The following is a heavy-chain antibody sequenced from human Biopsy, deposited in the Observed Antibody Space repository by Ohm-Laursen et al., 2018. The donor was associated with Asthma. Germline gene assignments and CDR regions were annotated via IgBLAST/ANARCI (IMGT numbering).Heavy chain of an antibody. D-gene: IGHD6-25*01. CDR2: ISSSGSTT. Sequence: SLRLSCAASGFSFSDYYMTWMRQAPGKGLEWVSSISSSGSTTYPAESVKGRCTISRDNAQKSLFLQMGSLRAEDTAIYYCARVFESSEWGPFYHFGLDVWGQGTTVAVSS. CDR1: GFSFSDYY. V-gene: IGHV3-11*01. J-gene: IGHJ6*02. CDR3: ARVFESSEWGPFYHFGLDV.